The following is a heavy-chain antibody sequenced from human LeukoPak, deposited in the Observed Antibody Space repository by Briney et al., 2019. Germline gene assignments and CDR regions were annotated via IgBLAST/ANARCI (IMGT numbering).Heavy chain of an antibody. V-gene: IGHV3-11*04. Sequence: PGGSLRLSCAACGFTFSDYYMSWIRQAPGKGLEWVSYISSSGSTIYYADSVKGRFTISRDNAKSSLYLQMNSLRAEDTAVYYCARRPLTIFGVADYYMDVWGKGTTVTVSS. CDR1: GFTFSDYY. D-gene: IGHD3-3*01. J-gene: IGHJ6*03. CDR2: ISSSGSTI. CDR3: ARRPLTIFGVADYYMDV.